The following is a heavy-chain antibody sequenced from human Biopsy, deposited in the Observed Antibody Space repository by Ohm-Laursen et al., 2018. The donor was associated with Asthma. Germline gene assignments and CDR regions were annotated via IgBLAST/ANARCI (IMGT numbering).Heavy chain of an antibody. CDR3: ARGDSSNWSHYYFDY. J-gene: IGHJ4*02. CDR1: GFAVSRDH. D-gene: IGHD3-22*01. Sequence: SLRLSCAASGFAVSRDHMFWIRQAPGKGLEWVSVIYSGGTSHTADSVRGRFTISRDYSKNTLYLQMHSLRAEDTAVYYCARGDSSNWSHYYFDYWGQGTLVTVSS. V-gene: IGHV3-53*01. CDR2: IYSGGTS.